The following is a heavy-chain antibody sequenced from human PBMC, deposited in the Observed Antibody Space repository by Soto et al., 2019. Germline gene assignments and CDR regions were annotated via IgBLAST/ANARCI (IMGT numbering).Heavy chain of an antibody. CDR3: ARIRYQLPSSVVWFDP. V-gene: IGHV4-34*01. D-gene: IGHD2-2*01. CDR1: GGSFSGYY. CDR2: INHSGGT. Sequence: SETLSLTCAVYGGSFSGYYWSWIRQPPGKGLEWIGEINHSGGTNYNPSLKSRVTISIDTANNHFSLRLSLVTAADTAVYYCARIRYQLPSSVVWFDPWGQGTLVTVSS. J-gene: IGHJ5*02.